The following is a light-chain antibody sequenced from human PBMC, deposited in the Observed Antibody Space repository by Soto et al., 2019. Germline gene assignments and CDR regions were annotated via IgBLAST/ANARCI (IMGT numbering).Light chain of an antibody. V-gene: IGLV2-14*01. Sequence: QSVLTQPASVSGSPGQSITISCTGTSSDVGAYNYVSWFQQYPGNAPKLMIYDVSNRPSGVSNRFSGSKSGNTASLTISGLQAEDEADYYCCSYTSSSTYVFGTGTKLTVL. CDR1: SSDVGAYNY. CDR3: CSYTSSSTYV. J-gene: IGLJ1*01. CDR2: DVS.